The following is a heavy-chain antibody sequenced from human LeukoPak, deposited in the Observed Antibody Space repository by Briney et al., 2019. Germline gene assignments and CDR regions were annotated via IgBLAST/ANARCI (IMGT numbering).Heavy chain of an antibody. CDR1: GFTFSSYS. J-gene: IGHJ6*04. V-gene: IGHV3-7*01. CDR3: VRDDGDV. CDR2: INEDGSGK. Sequence: GGSLRLSCAASGFTFSSYSMNWVRQAPGKGLEWVASINEDGSGKYSMDSVKDRVTISRDNAKNSLDLQINSLTVEDTAIYYCVRDDGDVWGKGTTVTVSS.